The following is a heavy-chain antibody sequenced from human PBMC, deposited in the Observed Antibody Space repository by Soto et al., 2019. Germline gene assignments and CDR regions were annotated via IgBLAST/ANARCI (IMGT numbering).Heavy chain of an antibody. J-gene: IGHJ6*02. V-gene: IGHV3-23*04. CDR3: AKLKGGLGRFYGMDA. CDR1: GFSFRNYG. D-gene: IGHD3-3*01. CDR2: ISSGGGST. Sequence: DEQVVESGGGSLQPGGSLRLSCAASGFSFRNYGMTWVRQSPGKGLEWVSLISSGGGSTDYADSVKGRFTISRDNSQNMLFLQMTGLRGDDTALYYCAKLKGGLGRFYGMDAWGQGTMVIVSS.